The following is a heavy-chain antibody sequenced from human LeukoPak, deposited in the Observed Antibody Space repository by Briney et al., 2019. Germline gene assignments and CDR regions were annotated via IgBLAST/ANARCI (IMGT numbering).Heavy chain of an antibody. V-gene: IGHV3-7*01. CDR2: IKQDGSEK. Sequence: PGGSLRLSCAASGFTFSSYWMSWVRQAPGKGLEWVANIKQDGSEKYYVDSVKGRFTISRDNAKNSLYLQMNSLRAEDTAVYYCARYIVATPDDAFDIWGQGTMVTVSS. CDR3: ARYIVATPDDAFDI. J-gene: IGHJ3*02. D-gene: IGHD5-12*01. CDR1: GFTFSSYW.